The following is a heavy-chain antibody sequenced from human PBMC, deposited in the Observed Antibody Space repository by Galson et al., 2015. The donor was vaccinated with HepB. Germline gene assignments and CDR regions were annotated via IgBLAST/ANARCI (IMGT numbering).Heavy chain of an antibody. CDR1: GFSLTTSGMC. J-gene: IGHJ6*02. CDR3: ARTYYSYGMDV. CDR2: IDWDDDE. V-gene: IGHV2-70*11. Sequence: PALVKPTQTLTLTCTFSGFSLTTSGMCVSWIRQPPGKALEWLARIDWDDDEYYSTSLKTRLTISKDTSKNQVVLTMTNMDPVDTATHYCARTYYSYGMDVWGQGTTVTVSS.